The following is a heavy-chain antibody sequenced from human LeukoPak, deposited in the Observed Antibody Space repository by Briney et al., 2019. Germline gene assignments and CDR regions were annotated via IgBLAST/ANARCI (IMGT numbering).Heavy chain of an antibody. D-gene: IGHD3-10*01. V-gene: IGHV3-23*01. Sequence: GGSLRLSCAASGFTFSSYAMRWVRQAPGQGLEWVSAISGSGGSTYYADSVKGRFTISRDNSKNTLYLQMNSLRAEDTAVYYCAKDMGLFTMVRGVSGYMDVWGKGTTVTVSS. CDR2: ISGSGGST. CDR1: GFTFSSYA. CDR3: AKDMGLFTMVRGVSGYMDV. J-gene: IGHJ6*03.